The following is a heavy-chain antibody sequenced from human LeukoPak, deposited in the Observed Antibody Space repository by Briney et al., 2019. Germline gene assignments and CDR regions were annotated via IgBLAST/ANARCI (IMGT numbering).Heavy chain of an antibody. J-gene: IGHJ4*02. CDR1: GCSISSVRYY. Sequence: SETLSLTCTVSGCSISSVRYYWSWIRQHPGKSLEWIGYIYYSGSTYYNPSLKSRVTISVDTSKNQFSLRLSSVTAADTAVYYCARESYSYGYGYWGQGTLVTVSS. V-gene: IGHV4-31*03. CDR3: ARESYSYGYGY. CDR2: IYYSGST. D-gene: IGHD5-18*01.